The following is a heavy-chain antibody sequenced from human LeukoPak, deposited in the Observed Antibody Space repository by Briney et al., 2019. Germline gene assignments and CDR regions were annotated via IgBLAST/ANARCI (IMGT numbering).Heavy chain of an antibody. J-gene: IGHJ3*02. CDR3: ARPGRDGYLDAFDI. CDR2: INPNSGGT. CDR1: GYTFTSYY. Sequence: ASVKVSCKASGYTFTSYYMHWVRQGPGQGLEWMGWINPNSGGTNYAQKFQGRVTMTRDTSISTAYMELSRLRSDDTAVYYCARPGRDGYLDAFDIWGQGTMVTVSS. V-gene: IGHV1-2*02. D-gene: IGHD5-24*01.